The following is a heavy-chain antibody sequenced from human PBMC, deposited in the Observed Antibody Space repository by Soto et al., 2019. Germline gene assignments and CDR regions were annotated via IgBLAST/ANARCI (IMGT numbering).Heavy chain of an antibody. V-gene: IGHV3-7*01. J-gene: IGHJ6*02. Sequence: GSLSLSCAASGFTFSSYWMSWVRPAPGKGLEWVANIKQDGSEKYYVDSVKGRFTISRDNAKNSLYLQMNSLRAEDTAVYYCARLGKNYDILTGYSHYYYYYGMDVWGQGTTVTVSS. CDR3: ARLGKNYDILTGYSHYYYYYGMDV. CDR2: IKQDGSEK. D-gene: IGHD3-9*01. CDR1: GFTFSSYW.